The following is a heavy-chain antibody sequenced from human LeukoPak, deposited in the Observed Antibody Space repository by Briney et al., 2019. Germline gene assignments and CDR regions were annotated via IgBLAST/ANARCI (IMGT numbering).Heavy chain of an antibody. CDR1: GFTFSSYS. CDR2: ISSSSSYI. Sequence: GGSLRLSRAASGFTFSSYSMNWVRQAPGKGLEWVSSISSSSSYIYYADSVKGRFTISRDNAKNSLYLQMNSLRAEDTAVYYCARSYSSSWKDYFDYWGQGTLVTVSS. D-gene: IGHD6-13*01. V-gene: IGHV3-21*01. J-gene: IGHJ4*02. CDR3: ARSYSSSWKDYFDY.